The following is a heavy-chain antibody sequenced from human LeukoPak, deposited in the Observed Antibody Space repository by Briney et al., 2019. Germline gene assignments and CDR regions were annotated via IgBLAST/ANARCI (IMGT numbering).Heavy chain of an antibody. CDR3: ARTNGATYDYVWGSYRPYYFDY. J-gene: IGHJ4*02. V-gene: IGHV4-39*07. D-gene: IGHD3-16*02. Sequence: PSETLSLTCTVSGGSISSSSYYWGWIRQPPGKGLEWIGSIYYSGNTYYNPSLKSRVTISVDTSKNQFSLKLSSVTAADTAVYYCARTNGATYDYVWGSYRPYYFDYWGQGTLVTVSS. CDR1: GGSISSSSYY. CDR2: IYYSGNT.